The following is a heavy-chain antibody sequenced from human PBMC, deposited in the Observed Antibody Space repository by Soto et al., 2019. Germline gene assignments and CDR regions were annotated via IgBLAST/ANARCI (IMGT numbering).Heavy chain of an antibody. D-gene: IGHD3-10*01. CDR3: AKRIETGSSFGADYFDY. CDR1: GFTFSSYG. V-gene: IGHV3-30*18. Sequence: PGGSLRLSCAASGFTFSSYGMHWVRQAPGKGLEWVAVISFDGNNIYYADSVKGRFTISRDNSKNTLYLQMNSLRGEDTAVYFCAKRIETGSSFGADYFDYWGQGTLVTVSS. CDR2: ISFDGNNI. J-gene: IGHJ4*02.